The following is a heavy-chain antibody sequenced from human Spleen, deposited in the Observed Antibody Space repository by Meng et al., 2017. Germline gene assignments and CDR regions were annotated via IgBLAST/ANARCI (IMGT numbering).Heavy chain of an antibody. D-gene: IGHD5/OR15-5a*01. CDR2: FDPEEAKT. V-gene: IGHV1-24*01. CDR3: AAYLRLQIDY. J-gene: IGHJ4*02. Sequence: ASVKVSCKVSGYTLTELSMHWVRQAPGKGLEWMGGFDPEEAKTIYAQKFQGRVTMTEDTYTDTAYMDLSSLRSEDTAGYYCAAYLRLQIDYWGQGTVVTVSS. CDR1: GYTLTELS.